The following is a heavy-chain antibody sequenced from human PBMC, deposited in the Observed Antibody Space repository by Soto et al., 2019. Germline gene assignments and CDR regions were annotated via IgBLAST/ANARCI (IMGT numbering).Heavy chain of an antibody. CDR2: ISYDGSNK. V-gene: IGHV3-30*03. CDR3: ASHSGHYYDSSGYFPFDY. D-gene: IGHD3-22*01. Sequence: PGGSLRLSCAASGFTFSIYGMHWVRQAPGKGLEWVAVISYDGSNKYYADSVKGRFTISRDNSKNTLYLQMNSLRAEDTAVYYCASHSGHYYDSSGYFPFDYWGQGTLVTVSS. CDR1: GFTFSIYG. J-gene: IGHJ4*02.